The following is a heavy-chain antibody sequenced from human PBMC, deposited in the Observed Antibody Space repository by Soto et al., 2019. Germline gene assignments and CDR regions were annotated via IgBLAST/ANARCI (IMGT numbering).Heavy chain of an antibody. Sequence: SETLSLTCTVSGGSISTYKWSWIRQPPGKGLEWIGYIYYSGSTNYKPSLKSRLTISVDTSKNQFSLKLSSVTAADTAVYYCARQGAGRDDAFDIWGQGTMVTVSS. CDR3: ARQGAGRDDAFDI. CDR1: GGSISTYK. J-gene: IGHJ3*02. V-gene: IGHV4-59*08. D-gene: IGHD2-15*01. CDR2: IYYSGST.